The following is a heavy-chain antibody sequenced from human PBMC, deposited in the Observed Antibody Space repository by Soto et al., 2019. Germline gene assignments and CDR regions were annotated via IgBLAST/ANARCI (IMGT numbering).Heavy chain of an antibody. CDR1: GASIRDTF. V-gene: IGHV4-59*08. CDR3: VRGWGWLPHD. J-gene: IGHJ4*02. D-gene: IGHD5-12*01. CDR2: VHYTGSV. Sequence: QVRLQESGPGLVKPSETLSLTCNVSGASIRDTFGGWYRQPPGKGLEWLGYVHYTGSVTYNPSLHSRLSMSLDTSETQVSLRLNSVIAAATAGYYCVRGWGWLPHDWGQGTTVTVSS.